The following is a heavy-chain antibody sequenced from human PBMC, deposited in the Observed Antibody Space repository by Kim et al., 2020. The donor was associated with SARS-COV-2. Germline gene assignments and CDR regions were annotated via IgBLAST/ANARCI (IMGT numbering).Heavy chain of an antibody. CDR1: GFTFRSFA. V-gene: IGHV3-23*01. J-gene: IGHJ4*02. Sequence: GGSLRLSCAASGFTFRSFAMSWVRQAPGKGLEWVSTINFSGDSTHYADSVKGRFTISRDNSMNTLYMEMDSLRVEDTALYYCAKGTSGSSYSYLFNFWRQGTLVTVSS. D-gene: IGHD2-15*01. CDR3: AKGTSGSSYSYLFNF. CDR2: INFSGDST.